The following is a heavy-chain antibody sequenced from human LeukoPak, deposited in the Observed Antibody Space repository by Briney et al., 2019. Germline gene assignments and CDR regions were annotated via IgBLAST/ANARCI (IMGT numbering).Heavy chain of an antibody. CDR1: GFTFDDYA. Sequence: PSGGSLRLSCAASGFTFDDYAMHWVRQAPGKVLEWVSLISWDGGSTYYADSVKGRFTISRDNSQNSLYLQMNSLRAEDTALYYCAKESTVLDENILDYWGQGTLVTVSS. J-gene: IGHJ4*02. D-gene: IGHD2-8*02. CDR3: AKESTVLDENILDY. CDR2: ISWDGGST. V-gene: IGHV3-43D*03.